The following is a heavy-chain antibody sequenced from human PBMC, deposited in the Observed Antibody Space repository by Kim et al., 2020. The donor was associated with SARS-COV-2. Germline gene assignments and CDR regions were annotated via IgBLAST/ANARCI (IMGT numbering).Heavy chain of an antibody. CDR2: GRR. J-gene: IGHJ4*02. D-gene: IGHD3-3*01. Sequence: GRRDYADSVKGRFTISRDNSKNTLYLQMNGLRAEDTAVYYCARGGWSTDYWGQGTLVTVSS. CDR3: ARGGWSTDY. V-gene: IGHV3-53*01.